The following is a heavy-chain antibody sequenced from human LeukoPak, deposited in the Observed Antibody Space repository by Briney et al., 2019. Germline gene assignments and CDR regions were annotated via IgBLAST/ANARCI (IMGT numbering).Heavy chain of an antibody. V-gene: IGHV1-2*02. CDR3: ARDWSSSSWTHYYYYYTDV. CDR1: GYTFIGYY. J-gene: IGHJ6*03. D-gene: IGHD6-13*01. CDR2: INPNSGGT. Sequence: ASVKVSCKASGYTFIGYYMHWVRQAPGQGLEWMGWINPNSGGTNYAQKFQGRVTMTRDTSISTAYIELSRLRSDDTAVYYCARDWSSSSWTHYYYYYTDVWGKGTTVTISS.